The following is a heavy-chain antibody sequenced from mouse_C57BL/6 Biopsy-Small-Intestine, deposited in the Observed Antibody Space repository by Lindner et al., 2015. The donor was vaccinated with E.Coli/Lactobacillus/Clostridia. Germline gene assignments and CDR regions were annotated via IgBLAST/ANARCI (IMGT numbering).Heavy chain of an antibody. CDR3: ARSYYGYFDV. J-gene: IGHJ1*03. V-gene: IGHV1-80*01. CDR2: IYPGDGDT. Sequence: VQLQESGAELVEPGASVKISCKASGYAFSSYWMNWVKQRPGKGLEWIGQIYPGDGDTNYNGKFRGKATLTADKSSSTVYMQLSSLTSEDSAVFFCARSYYGYFDVWGTGTTVTVSS. CDR1: GYAFSSYW. D-gene: IGHD2-12*01.